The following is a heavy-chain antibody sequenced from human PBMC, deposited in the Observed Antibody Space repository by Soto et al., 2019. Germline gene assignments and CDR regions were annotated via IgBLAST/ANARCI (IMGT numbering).Heavy chain of an antibody. J-gene: IGHJ4*02. Sequence: SVKVSCKASGGTFSSYAISWVRQAPGQGLEWMGGIIPIFGTANYAQKFQGRVTITADESTSTAHMELSSLRSEDTAVYYCARAGLVGKYYFDYWGQGTLVTVSS. CDR3: ARAGLVGKYYFDY. D-gene: IGHD2-15*01. CDR2: IIPIFGTA. V-gene: IGHV1-69*13. CDR1: GGTFSSYA.